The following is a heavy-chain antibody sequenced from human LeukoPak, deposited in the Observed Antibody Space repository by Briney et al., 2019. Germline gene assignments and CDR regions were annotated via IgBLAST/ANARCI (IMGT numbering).Heavy chain of an antibody. CDR1: GYSFTSYW. Sequence: GESLKISCKGSGYSFTSYWIGWVRQRPGKGLEWMGIIYPGTSDTRYSPSFQGQVTISADKSISTAYLQWSSLKSSNTAMYYCVRHKGHSTTQGSYWFDPWGQGTLVTVSS. J-gene: IGHJ5*02. CDR2: IYPGTSDT. V-gene: IGHV5-51*01. D-gene: IGHD2/OR15-2a*01. CDR3: VRHKGHSTTQGSYWFDP.